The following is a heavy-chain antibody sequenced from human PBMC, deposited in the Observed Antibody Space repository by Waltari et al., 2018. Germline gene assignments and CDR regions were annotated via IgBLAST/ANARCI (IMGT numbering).Heavy chain of an antibody. J-gene: IGHJ4*02. D-gene: IGHD6-13*01. CDR3: ARDLKYTNGWYEMPV. Sequence: QVHLQESGPGLVNPSQTLSLTSTVSVGSVSRGGYSWSWFRHPPGEALELIGHIYNTWNTDYNPSLRSRVDISLDTSENQFSLKVNLLTAADTAVYYCARDLKYTNGWYEMPVWGQGTLVTVSS. CDR1: VGSVSRGGYS. CDR2: IYNTWNT. V-gene: IGHV4-31*03.